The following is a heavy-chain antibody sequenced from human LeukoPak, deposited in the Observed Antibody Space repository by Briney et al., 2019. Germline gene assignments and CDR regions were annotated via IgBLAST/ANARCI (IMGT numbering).Heavy chain of an antibody. V-gene: IGHV3-74*01. CDR3: ARPGRDGYNN. CDR1: GFSFGSYW. Sequence: GGSLRLSCVGSGFSFGSYWMHWVRQAPGKGLVWVSRITSDGSTTSYADSVKGRFTISRDNAKNSLYLQMNSLRAEDTAVYYCARPGRDGYNNWGQGTLVTVSS. D-gene: IGHD5-24*01. J-gene: IGHJ4*02. CDR2: ITSDGSTT.